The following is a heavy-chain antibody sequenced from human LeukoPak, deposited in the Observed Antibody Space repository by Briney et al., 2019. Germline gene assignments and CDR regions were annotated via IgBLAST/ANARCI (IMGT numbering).Heavy chain of an antibody. J-gene: IGHJ4*02. CDR2: IYYSGST. CDR3: ARGAYSGSYYSRY. V-gene: IGHV4-59*12. CDR1: GGSISSYY. Sequence: SETLSLTCTVSGGSISSYYWSWIRQPPGKGLEWIGYIYYSGSTNYNPSLKSRVTISVDTSRNQFSLKLSSVTAADTAVYYCARGAYSGSYYSRYWGQGTLVTVSS. D-gene: IGHD1-26*01.